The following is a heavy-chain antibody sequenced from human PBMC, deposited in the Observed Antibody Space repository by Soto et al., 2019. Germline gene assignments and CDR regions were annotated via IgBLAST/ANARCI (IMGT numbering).Heavy chain of an antibody. Sequence: QVQLVQSGTEVKKPGSSVKVSCKASGGTFSSHAISWVRQAPGQGLEWMGGIIPIFGTTNYAQRLQGRVSITSDESTITAYMELSSLRSEDTAVYYCAGSYKYGSGTFDAFDVWCQGTMVTVSS. CDR1: GGTFSSHA. CDR3: AGSYKYGSGTFDAFDV. V-gene: IGHV1-69*01. D-gene: IGHD3-10*01. CDR2: IIPIFGTT. J-gene: IGHJ3*01.